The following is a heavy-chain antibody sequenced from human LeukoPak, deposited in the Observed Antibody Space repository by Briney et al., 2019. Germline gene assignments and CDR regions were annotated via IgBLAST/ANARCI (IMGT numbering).Heavy chain of an antibody. CDR3: AKEMGYSYGYGGDYCDY. CDR1: GFTFADYA. D-gene: IGHD5-18*01. Sequence: PGRSLRLSCAASGFTFADYAMHWVRQAPGQGLEWVSGISWNSGSIVYADSLKGRFTISRDNAKNSLYLQMNSLRAEDTALYYCAKEMGYSYGYGGDYCDYGGRGTGVSVSS. J-gene: IGHJ4*02. V-gene: IGHV3-9*01. CDR2: ISWNSGSI.